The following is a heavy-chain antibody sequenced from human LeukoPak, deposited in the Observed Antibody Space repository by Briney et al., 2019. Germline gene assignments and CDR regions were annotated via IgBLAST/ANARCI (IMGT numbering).Heavy chain of an antibody. CDR3: AKDLSGYPFYGMDV. J-gene: IGHJ6*02. Sequence: PGGSLRLSCAASGFTFSSYGMHWVRQAPGKGLEWVAVISYDGSNKYYADSVKGRFTISRDNSKNTLYLQMNSLRAEDTAVYYCAKDLSGYPFYGMDVWDQGTTVTVSS. CDR1: GFTFSSYG. D-gene: IGHD5-12*01. CDR2: ISYDGSNK. V-gene: IGHV3-30*18.